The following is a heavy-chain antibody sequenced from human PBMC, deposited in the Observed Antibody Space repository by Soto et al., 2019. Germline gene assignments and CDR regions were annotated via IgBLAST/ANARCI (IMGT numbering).Heavy chain of an antibody. J-gene: IGHJ5*02. CDR2: MNPKSGQT. D-gene: IGHD6-13*01. CDR1: GYTFSTYD. CDR3: ASEIAPAQDWFGP. V-gene: IGHV1-8*01. Sequence: QVQLVQSGAEVKKPGASVKVSCKASGYTFSTYDINWVRQASGQGLEWLGWMNPKSGQTGYTQKCQGRVTMTANTSMSTAYMELSSLRSEDTAVYYCASEIAPAQDWFGPWGQGTLVTVSS.